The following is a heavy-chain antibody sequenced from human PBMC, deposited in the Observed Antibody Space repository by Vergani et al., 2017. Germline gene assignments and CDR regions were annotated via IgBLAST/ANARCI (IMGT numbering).Heavy chain of an antibody. CDR3: AREQHGGTS. Sequence: QVQLVESGGGVVQPGRSLRLSCAASGFTFSSYAMHWVRQAPGKGLEWVAVISYDGSNKYYADSVKGRFTISRDNSKNTLYLQMNSLRAEDTAVYYCAREQHGGTSWGQGTLVTVSS. CDR1: GFTFSSYA. J-gene: IGHJ4*02. V-gene: IGHV3-30-3*01. D-gene: IGHD2-15*01. CDR2: ISYDGSNK.